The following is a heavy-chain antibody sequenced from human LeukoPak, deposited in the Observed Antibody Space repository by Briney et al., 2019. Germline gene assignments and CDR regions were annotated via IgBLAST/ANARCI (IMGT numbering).Heavy chain of an antibody. J-gene: IGHJ4*02. D-gene: IGHD2-15*01. Sequence: GGSLRLSCEASGFTFSSYAMHWVRQAPGKGLEWVAVILYDGGNKYYADSVKGRFTFSRDNSKNTLYLQMNSLRAEDTAVYYCARGPSWQLIIFWGQGTLVTVSS. CDR1: GFTFSSYA. V-gene: IGHV3-30-3*01. CDR3: ARGPSWQLIIF. CDR2: ILYDGGNK.